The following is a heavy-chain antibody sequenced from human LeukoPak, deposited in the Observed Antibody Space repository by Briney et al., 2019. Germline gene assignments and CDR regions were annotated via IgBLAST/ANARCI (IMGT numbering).Heavy chain of an antibody. CDR2: IFYSGST. CDR3: AKSNGYGLIDI. Sequence: SETLSLTCTVSGGSISSYYWSWIRQPPGKGLEWIGNIFYSGSTYYGPSLKSRLTISLGTSRNQFSLKLNSVTAADTAVYYCAKSNGYGLIDIWGQGTMVTVSS. J-gene: IGHJ3*02. CDR1: GGSISSYY. D-gene: IGHD3-10*01. V-gene: IGHV4-59*12.